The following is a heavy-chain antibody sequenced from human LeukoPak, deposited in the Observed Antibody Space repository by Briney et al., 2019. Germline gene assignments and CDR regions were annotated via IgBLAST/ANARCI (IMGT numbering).Heavy chain of an antibody. V-gene: IGHV3-48*01. J-gene: IGHJ3*02. CDR1: GFTFSSYS. CDR3: AKALGIAVRAFDI. CDR2: ISSSSSTI. D-gene: IGHD7-27*01. Sequence: GGSLRLSCAASGFTFSSYSMNWVRQAPGKGLEWVSYISSSSSTIYYADSVKGRFTISRDNAKNSLYLQMNSLRAEDTAVYYCAKALGIAVRAFDIWGQGTMVTVSS.